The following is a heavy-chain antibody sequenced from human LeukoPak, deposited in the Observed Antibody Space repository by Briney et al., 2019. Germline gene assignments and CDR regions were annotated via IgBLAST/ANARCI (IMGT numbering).Heavy chain of an antibody. V-gene: IGHV3-48*04. J-gene: IGHJ4*02. CDR2: ISSSSSTI. CDR3: ARDYYGDYYFDY. Sequence: GGSLRLSCAASGFIFSSYAMSWVRQAPGKGLEWVSYISSSSSTIYYADSVKGRFTISRDNAKNSLYLQLNSLRAEDTAVYYCARDYYGDYYFDYWGQGALVTVSS. D-gene: IGHD4-17*01. CDR1: GFIFSSYA.